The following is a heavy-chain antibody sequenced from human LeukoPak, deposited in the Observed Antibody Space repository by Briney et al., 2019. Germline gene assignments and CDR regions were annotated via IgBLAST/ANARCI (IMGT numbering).Heavy chain of an antibody. D-gene: IGHD4-17*01. CDR1: GYTFTGYY. CDR2: INPNSGGT. J-gene: IGHJ4*02. CDR3: ARVATTMTTLDY. V-gene: IGHV1-2*02. Sequence: GASVEVSCKASGYTFTGYYMHWVRQAPGQGLEWMGCINPNSGGTNYAQKFQGRVTMTRDTSISTAYMELSRLRSDDTAVYYCARVATTMTTLDYWGQGTLVTVSS.